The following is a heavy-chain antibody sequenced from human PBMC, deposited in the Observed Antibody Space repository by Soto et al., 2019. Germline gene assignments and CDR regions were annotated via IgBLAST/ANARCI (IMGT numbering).Heavy chain of an antibody. Sequence: PGECLKFSCKGFGYSFTSYWIGWVRQMPGKGLEWMGIIYPSNSNTRYSPSFQGQVTISADTSISTVYLQWDSLKASDTAIYHCARESTGQFDYWGQGTQVTVSS. V-gene: IGHV5-51*01. CDR2: IYPSNSNT. J-gene: IGHJ4*02. D-gene: IGHD2-2*01. CDR3: ARESTGQFDY. CDR1: GYSFTSYW.